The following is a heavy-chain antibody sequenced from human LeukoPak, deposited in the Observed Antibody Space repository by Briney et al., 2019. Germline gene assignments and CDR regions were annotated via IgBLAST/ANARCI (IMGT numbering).Heavy chain of an antibody. Sequence: SGTLSLTCAVSGGSISSSNWWSWVRQPPGKGLEWIGEIYHSGSTNYNPSLKSRVTISVDTSKNQFSLKLSSVTAAAAAVYYCARDRGGYYSHDAFDIWGQGTMVTVSS. CDR1: GGSISSSNW. CDR3: ARDRGGYYSHDAFDI. J-gene: IGHJ3*02. V-gene: IGHV4-4*02. CDR2: IYHSGST. D-gene: IGHD3-22*01.